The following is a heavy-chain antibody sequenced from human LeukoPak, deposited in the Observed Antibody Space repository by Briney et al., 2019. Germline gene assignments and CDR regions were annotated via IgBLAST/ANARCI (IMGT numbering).Heavy chain of an antibody. D-gene: IGHD6-6*01. V-gene: IGHV3-23*01. Sequence: GGSLRLSCAASGFTFSSYVMSWVRQAPGKGLEWVSAITGSSDSTYYADSVKGRFTISRDNSKNTLYLQMNSLRAEDTAVYYCAKGSAAARPYYFDYWGQGTQVTVSS. CDR2: ITGSSDST. CDR1: GFTFSSYV. J-gene: IGHJ4*02. CDR3: AKGSAAARPYYFDY.